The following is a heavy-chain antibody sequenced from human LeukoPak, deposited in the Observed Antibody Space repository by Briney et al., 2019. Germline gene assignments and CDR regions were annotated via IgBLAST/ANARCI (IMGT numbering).Heavy chain of an antibody. D-gene: IGHD6-6*01. CDR2: IYNTGGT. CDR1: GGSISIYY. J-gene: IGHJ6*02. CDR3: ARGRRSSSSYYGMDV. Sequence: SETLSLTCTVSGGSISIYYWSWVRQPPGKGLEWIGYIYNTGGTNYNPSLESRVTISIDTSKNQFSLKLSSVTAADTAVYYCARGRRSSSSYYGMDVWGQGILVTVSS. V-gene: IGHV4-59*01.